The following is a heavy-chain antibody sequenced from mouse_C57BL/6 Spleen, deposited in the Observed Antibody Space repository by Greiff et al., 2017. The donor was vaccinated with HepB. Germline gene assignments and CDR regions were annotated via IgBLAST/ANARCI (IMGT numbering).Heavy chain of an antibody. J-gene: IGHJ2*01. V-gene: IGHV1-19*01. Sequence: VQLQQSGPVLVKPGASVKMSCKASGYTFTDYYMNWVKQSHGKSLEWIGVINPYNGGTSYNQKFKGKATLTVDKSSSTAYMELNSLTSEDSAVYYCARRGTVVAEDYWGQGTTLTVSS. D-gene: IGHD1-1*01. CDR2: INPYNGGT. CDR1: GYTFTDYY. CDR3: ARRGTVVAEDY.